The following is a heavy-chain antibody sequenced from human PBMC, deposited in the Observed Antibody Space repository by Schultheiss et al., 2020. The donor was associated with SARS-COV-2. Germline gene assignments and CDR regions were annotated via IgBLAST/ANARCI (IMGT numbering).Heavy chain of an antibody. CDR1: GGTFSSYA. CDR2: IIPILGIA. V-gene: IGHV1-69*04. D-gene: IGHD3-22*01. Sequence: SVKVSCKASGGTFSSYAISWVRQAPGQGLEWMGRIIPILGIANYAQKFQGRVTITADKSTSTAYMELSSLRSEDTAVYYCARDLYYYDSSGYNDWGQGTLVTVSS. CDR3: ARDLYYYDSSGYND. J-gene: IGHJ4*02.